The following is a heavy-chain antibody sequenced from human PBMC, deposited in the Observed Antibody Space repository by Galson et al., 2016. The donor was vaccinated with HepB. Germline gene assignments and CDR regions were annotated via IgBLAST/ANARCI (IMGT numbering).Heavy chain of an antibody. CDR3: AKGVMSSIWYGEYFFDS. J-gene: IGHJ4*02. CDR2: ISWNSANV. Sequence: SLRLSCAASGFTFDDCPMHWVRQAPGKGLEWVSGISWNSANVGQADSVKGRFTISRDNAKNSLYLQMNSLRAEDTALYFCAKGVMSSIWYGEYFFDSWGQGTLVTVSS. V-gene: IGHV3-9*01. CDR1: GFTFDDCP. D-gene: IGHD6-13*01.